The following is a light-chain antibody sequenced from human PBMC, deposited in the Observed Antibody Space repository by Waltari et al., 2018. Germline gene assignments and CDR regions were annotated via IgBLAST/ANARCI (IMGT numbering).Light chain of an antibody. J-gene: IGKJ2*01. CDR2: AAS. Sequence: AIQMTQSPSSLSASVGDRVTITCRASQGIGNDLGWYQQKPGKAPKLLIYAASSLQSGVPSRFSDSASGTDFTLTISSLQPEDFATYYCLQDYTYPYTFGQGTKLEIK. CDR3: LQDYTYPYT. V-gene: IGKV1-6*01. CDR1: QGIGND.